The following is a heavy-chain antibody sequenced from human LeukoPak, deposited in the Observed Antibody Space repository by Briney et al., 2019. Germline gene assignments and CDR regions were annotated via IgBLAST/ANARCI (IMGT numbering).Heavy chain of an antibody. Sequence: PGGFLRLSCTASGFLFNSYAMTWVRQAPGKGLEWVSTVSGRGTTTYYADSVKGRFTISRDNSKGTMYLQLNSLRAEDTAVYYCARNVLRLLEWLSYWGQGTLVTVSS. CDR1: GFLFNSYA. D-gene: IGHD3-3*01. V-gene: IGHV3-23*01. CDR3: ARNVLRLLEWLSY. CDR2: VSGRGTTT. J-gene: IGHJ4*02.